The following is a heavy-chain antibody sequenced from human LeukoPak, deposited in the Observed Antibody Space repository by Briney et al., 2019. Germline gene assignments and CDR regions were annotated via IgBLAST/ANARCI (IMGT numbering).Heavy chain of an antibody. CDR1: GGTFSSYA. Sequence: GASVKVSCKASGGTFSSYAISWVRQAPGQGLEWMGGIIPILGTANYAQKFQGRVTITTDESTSTAYMELSSLRSEDTAVYYCARSRAVDNWNDNYYYYYMDVWGKGTTVTVSS. CDR3: ARSRAVDNWNDNYYYYYMDV. D-gene: IGHD1-1*01. CDR2: IIPILGTA. V-gene: IGHV1-69*05. J-gene: IGHJ6*03.